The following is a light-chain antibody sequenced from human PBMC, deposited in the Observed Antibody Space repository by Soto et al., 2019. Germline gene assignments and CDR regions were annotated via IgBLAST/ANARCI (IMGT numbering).Light chain of an antibody. V-gene: IGKV3-20*01. Sequence: EIVLTQSPGTLSLSPGEIATLSCRASQSVSSSFLAWYQQKPCQAPKLLIYGASSRATGIPDRFSGSGSGTDFTLTISSLQPEDFAVYYCQQYDTSPPITFGQGTRLEIK. J-gene: IGKJ5*01. CDR3: QQYDTSPPIT. CDR2: GAS. CDR1: QSVSSSF.